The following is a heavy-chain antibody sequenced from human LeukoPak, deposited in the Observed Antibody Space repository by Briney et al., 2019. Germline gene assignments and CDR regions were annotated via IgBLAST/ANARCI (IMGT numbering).Heavy chain of an antibody. CDR2: ITGSGGFT. D-gene: IGHD3-22*01. CDR3: AKGRYESSGFNWAA. J-gene: IGHJ4*02. CDR1: GFPFSTYA. V-gene: IGHV3-23*01. Sequence: SGGSLRLSCAASGFPFSTYAMNWVRQAPGKGLEWVSVITGSGGFTQYADSVKGRFTISRDNSKNTLYLQMNSLRAEDTAVYYCAKGRYESSGFNWAAWGQGTLVTVSS.